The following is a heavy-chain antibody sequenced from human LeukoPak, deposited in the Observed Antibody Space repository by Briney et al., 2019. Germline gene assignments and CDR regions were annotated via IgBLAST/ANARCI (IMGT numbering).Heavy chain of an antibody. Sequence: PSQTLSLTCTVSGGSISSGGYYWSWIRQPPGKGLEWIGYIYHSGSTYYNPSLKSRVAISVDTSKNQFSLKLSSVTAADTAVYYCARVPGYSRWYFDLWGRGTLVIVSS. CDR1: GGSISSGGYY. D-gene: IGHD2-21*01. V-gene: IGHV4-30-2*01. J-gene: IGHJ2*01. CDR3: ARVPGYSRWYFDL. CDR2: IYHSGST.